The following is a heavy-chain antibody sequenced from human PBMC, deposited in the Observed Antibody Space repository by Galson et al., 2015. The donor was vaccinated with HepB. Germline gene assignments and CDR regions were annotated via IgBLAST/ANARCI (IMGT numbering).Heavy chain of an antibody. J-gene: IGHJ4*02. CDR3: ARVSHCSSTSCQPPGY. V-gene: IGHV1-18*01. Sequence: AVKVSCKASGYTFTSYGSSWVRQAPVQGLQWMGWISAYNGNTNYAQKLQGRVTMTTDTSTTTAHLELRSLRSDDTAVYYCARVSHCSSTSCQPPGYWGQGTLVTVSS. D-gene: IGHD2-2*01. CDR2: ISAYNGNT. CDR1: GYTFTSYG.